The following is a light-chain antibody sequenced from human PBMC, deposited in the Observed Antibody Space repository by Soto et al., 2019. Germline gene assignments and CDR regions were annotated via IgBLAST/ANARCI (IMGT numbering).Light chain of an antibody. CDR2: GVS. J-gene: IGKJ5*01. CDR3: QQYGSSST. V-gene: IGKV3-15*01. Sequence: VVMTQSPATLSVSPGERATLSCRASQSISSNLAWYQQKPGQAPRLLIYGVSSRATGVPARFSGSGSGTEFTLTINSLLSEDFAVYYCQQYGSSSTFGQGTRLEIK. CDR1: QSISSN.